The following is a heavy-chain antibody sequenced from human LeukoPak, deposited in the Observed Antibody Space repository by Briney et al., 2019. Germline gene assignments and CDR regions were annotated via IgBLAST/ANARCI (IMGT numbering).Heavy chain of an antibody. CDR1: GFTLSTYA. Sequence: PGGSLRLSCAASGFTLSTYAMSWVRQTPGKGLEWVAATSSSDAGTYHADSVRGRFTISRDNSKNTLCLQMNSLRAEDAAVYFCAKAPVTSCRGAYCYPFDSWGQGTLATVSS. CDR3: AKAPVTSCRGAYCYPFDS. CDR2: TSSSDAGT. V-gene: IGHV3-23*01. D-gene: IGHD2-21*01. J-gene: IGHJ4*02.